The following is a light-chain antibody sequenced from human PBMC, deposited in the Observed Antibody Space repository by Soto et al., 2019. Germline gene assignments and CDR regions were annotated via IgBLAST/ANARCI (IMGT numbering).Light chain of an antibody. V-gene: IGKV3-15*01. CDR3: QQYSNWPLAS. Sequence: TRSSANLSVSPGAGATLSCRASQSVGSNLAWYQQKPGQTPRVLIYGASTRAIGIPARFSGSGFGTEFTLTISSLQFEDFVVYYCQQYSNWPLASFVGRTKVDIK. CDR2: GAS. J-gene: IGKJ4*01. CDR1: QSVGSN.